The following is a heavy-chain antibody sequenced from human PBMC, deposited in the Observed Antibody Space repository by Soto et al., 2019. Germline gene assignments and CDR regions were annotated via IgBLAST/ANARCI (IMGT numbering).Heavy chain of an antibody. CDR2: INAGNGNT. Sequence: ASVKVSCKASGYTFINYGIHWVRQAPGQRLEWMGWINAGNGNTKYSQNFQDRVTITRDTSASTAYMELSSLRSEDTAVFYCARSRCSSGGCHWYFELSGRGTLLTVSP. V-gene: IGHV1-3*01. CDR3: ARSRCSSGGCHWYFEL. J-gene: IGHJ2*01. CDR1: GYTFINYG. D-gene: IGHD6-19*01.